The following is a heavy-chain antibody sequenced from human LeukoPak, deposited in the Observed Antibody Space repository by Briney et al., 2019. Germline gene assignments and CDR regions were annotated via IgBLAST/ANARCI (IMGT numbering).Heavy chain of an antibody. CDR2: IYTSGST. J-gene: IGHJ5*02. V-gene: IGHV4-61*02. D-gene: IGHD1-7*01. Sequence: PSETLSLTCTVSGGSISSGSYYWSWIRQPAGKGLEWIGRIYTSGSTNYSPSLKSRVTISVDTSKNQFSLKLSSVTAADTAVYYCARDGYNWNYPGPYNWFDPWGQGTLVTVSS. CDR3: ARDGYNWNYPGPYNWFDP. CDR1: GGSISSGSYY.